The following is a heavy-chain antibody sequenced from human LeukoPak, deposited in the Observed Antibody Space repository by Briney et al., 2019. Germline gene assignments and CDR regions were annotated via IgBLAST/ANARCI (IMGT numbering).Heavy chain of an antibody. D-gene: IGHD3-10*01. V-gene: IGHV4-59*01. CDR3: ARDVSYGSGMYYFDY. Sequence: PSETLSLTCTVSGGSISSYDWSWIRQPPGKGLEWIGYIYYSGSTNYNPSLKSRVTISVDTSKNQFSLKLSSVTAADTAVHYCARDVSYGSGMYYFDYWGQGTLVTVSS. CDR2: IYYSGST. CDR1: GGSISSYD. J-gene: IGHJ4*02.